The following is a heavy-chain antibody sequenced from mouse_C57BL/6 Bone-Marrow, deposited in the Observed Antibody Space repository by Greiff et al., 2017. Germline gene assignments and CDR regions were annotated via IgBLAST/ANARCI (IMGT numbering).Heavy chain of an antibody. CDR2: IYPGSGST. D-gene: IGHD1-1*01. CDR3: ARESLITTVVGEVAY. J-gene: IGHJ3*01. Sequence: QVQLQQPGAELVKPGASVQMSCKASGYTFTSYWITWVKQRPGQGLEWIGDIYPGSGSTNYNEKFKSKATLTVDTSSSTAYMQLSSLTSEDSAVYYCARESLITTVVGEVAYWGQGTLVTVSA. CDR1: GYTFTSYW. V-gene: IGHV1-55*01.